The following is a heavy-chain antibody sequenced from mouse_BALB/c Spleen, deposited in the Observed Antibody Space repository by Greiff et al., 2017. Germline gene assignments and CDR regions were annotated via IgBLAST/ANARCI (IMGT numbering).Heavy chain of an antibody. V-gene: IGHV2-6-7*01. CDR3: AREGGNYVPYWYAMDY. J-gene: IGHJ4*01. Sequence: QVQLQQSGPGLVAPSQSLSITCTVSGFSLTGYGVNWVRQPPGKGLEWLGMIWGDGSTDYNSALKSRLSISKDNSKSQVFLKMNSLQTDDTARYYCAREGGNYVPYWYAMDYWGQGTSVTVSS. D-gene: IGHD2-1*01. CDR2: IWGDGST. CDR1: GFSLTGYG.